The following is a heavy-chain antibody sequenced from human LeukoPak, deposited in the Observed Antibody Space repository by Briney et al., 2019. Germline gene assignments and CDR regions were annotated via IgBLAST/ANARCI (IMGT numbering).Heavy chain of an antibody. J-gene: IGHJ6*03. CDR3: TRGSIAYYMDV. V-gene: IGHV4-4*07. CDR2: IYSSGST. Sequence: SETLSLTCTVSGGSISSYYWSWIRQPAGKGLEWIGRIYSSGSTDYNPSLKSRVTMSVDTSKNKFSLKLSSVTAADTAVYYCTRGSIAYYMDVWGKGTTVTISS. CDR1: GGSISSYY. D-gene: IGHD3-22*01.